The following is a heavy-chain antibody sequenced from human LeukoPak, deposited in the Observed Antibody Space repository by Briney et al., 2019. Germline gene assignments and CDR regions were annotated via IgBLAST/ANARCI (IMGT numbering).Heavy chain of an antibody. J-gene: IGHJ6*03. Sequence: GGSLRLSCAASGFTFSSYAMHWVRQAPGKGLEWVAVISYDGSNKYYADSVKGRFTISRDNSKNTLYLQMNSLRAEDTAVHYCARGPSPLSRYYMDVWGKGTTVTVSS. CDR1: GFTFSSYA. CDR3: ARGPSPLSRYYMDV. D-gene: IGHD6-6*01. V-gene: IGHV3-30*01. CDR2: ISYDGSNK.